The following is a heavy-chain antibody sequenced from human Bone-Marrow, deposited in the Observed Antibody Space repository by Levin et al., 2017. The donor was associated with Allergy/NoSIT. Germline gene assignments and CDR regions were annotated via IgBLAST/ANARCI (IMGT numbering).Heavy chain of an antibody. CDR2: INPNTGDT. CDR1: RDTFTDYY. J-gene: IGHJ4*02. D-gene: IGHD1-26*01. V-gene: IGHV1-2*02. Sequence: ASVKVSCKASRDTFTDYYVHWVRQAPGQGLEWMGWINPNTGDTNYAQTFQGRVTMTRDTSISTAYMDLTRLRSDDTAVYYCARALKWELPFDFWGQGILVTVSS. CDR3: ARALKWELPFDF.